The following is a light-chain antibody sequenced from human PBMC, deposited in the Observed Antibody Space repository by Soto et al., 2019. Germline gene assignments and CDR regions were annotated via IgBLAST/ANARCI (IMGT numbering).Light chain of an antibody. CDR2: LGS. CDR3: MQALQTPIT. CDR1: QSLLHSNGYNY. J-gene: IGKJ5*01. Sequence: EIVMTQSPLSLPVTPGEPASISCRSSQSLLHSNGYNYLDWYLQKPGQSPQLLIYLGSNRSSGVPDRFSGSGSGTDFTLKISRVEAEDVGVYYCMQALQTPITFGQGTRLEV. V-gene: IGKV2-28*01.